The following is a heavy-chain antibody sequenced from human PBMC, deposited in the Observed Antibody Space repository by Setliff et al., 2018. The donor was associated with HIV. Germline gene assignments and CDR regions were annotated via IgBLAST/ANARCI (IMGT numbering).Heavy chain of an antibody. CDR1: GGTFSSYA. V-gene: IGHV1-69*10. Sequence: SVKVSCKASGGTFSSYAVSWVRQAPGQGLEWMGGIIPILGIKKYPQTFQGRVTITADKSTSTAYVELSSLRSEDTAVYYCARSRTITLIQCLDPWGQGTQVTVSS. D-gene: IGHD3-22*01. CDR3: ARSRTITLIQCLDP. J-gene: IGHJ5*02. CDR2: IIPILGIK.